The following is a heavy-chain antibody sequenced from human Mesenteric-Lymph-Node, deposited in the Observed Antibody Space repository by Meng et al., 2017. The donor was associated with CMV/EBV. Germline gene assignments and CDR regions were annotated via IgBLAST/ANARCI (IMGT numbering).Heavy chain of an antibody. CDR1: GGSISSGNG. CDR3: ARDNRASGNYDWFDP. CDR2: IYHNGFT. J-gene: IGHJ5*02. D-gene: IGHD1-26*01. Sequence: SGGSISSGNGWSWVRRPPGKGLEWIGEIYHNGFTNYNPSLKSRVTMSIDKSRNQVSLNLRSVTAADTAVYFCARDNRASGNYDWFDPWGQGTLVTVSS. V-gene: IGHV4-4*01.